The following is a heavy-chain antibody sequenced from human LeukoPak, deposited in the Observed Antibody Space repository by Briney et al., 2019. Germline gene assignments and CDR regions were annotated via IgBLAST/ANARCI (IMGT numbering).Heavy chain of an antibody. V-gene: IGHV1-8*03. D-gene: IGHD7-27*01. CDR2: MNPNSGNT. J-gene: IGHJ3*02. Sequence: ASVKVSCKASGYTFTSYDINWVRQATGQGLEWMGWMNPNSGNTGYAQKFQGRVTITRNTSISTAYMELSSLRSEDTAVYYCARARGVQHWGAFDIWGQGTMVTVSS. CDR1: GYTFTSYD. CDR3: ARARGVQHWGAFDI.